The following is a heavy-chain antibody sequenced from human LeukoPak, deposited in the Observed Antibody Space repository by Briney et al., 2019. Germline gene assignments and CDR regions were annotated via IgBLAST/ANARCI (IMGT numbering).Heavy chain of an antibody. CDR2: ISGSGSTV. D-gene: IGHD4-23*01. V-gene: IGHV3-11*01. J-gene: IGHJ5*01. CDR3: ARDRGNSDPGDWFDS. Sequence: GGSLRLSCAASGFTFSDYYMSWIRQAPGKGLEWVSYISGSGSTVYYEASVRGRFTISRDNAKNSLFLQMNSLRAEDTAVYYCARDRGNSDPGDWFDSWGQGTLVNVSS. CDR1: GFTFSDYY.